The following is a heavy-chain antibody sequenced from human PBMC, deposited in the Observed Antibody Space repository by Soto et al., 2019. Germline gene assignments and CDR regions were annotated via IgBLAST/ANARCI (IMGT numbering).Heavy chain of an antibody. V-gene: IGHV4-4*02. D-gene: IGHD2-2*01. CDR3: ARDLRLGYCISTSCYFFSWFDP. J-gene: IGHJ5*02. CDR1: GGSISSSNW. CDR2: IYHSGST. Sequence: PSETLSLTCAVSGGSISSSNWWSWVRQPPGKGLERIGEIYHSGSTNYNPSLKSRVTISVDKSKNQFSLKLSSVTAADTAVYYCARDLRLGYCISTSCYFFSWFDPWGQGTLVTVSS.